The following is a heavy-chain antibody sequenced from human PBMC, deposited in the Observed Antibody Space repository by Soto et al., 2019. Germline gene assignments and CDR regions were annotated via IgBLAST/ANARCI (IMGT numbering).Heavy chain of an antibody. D-gene: IGHD5-12*01. CDR1: GGSFSGYY. CDR2: INHSGST. V-gene: IGHV4-34*01. J-gene: IGHJ5*02. Sequence: SETLSLTCAGYGGSFSGYYWSWIRQPPGKGLEWIGEINHSGSTNYNPSLKSRVTISVDTSKNQFSLKLSSVTAADTAVYYCARARKYSGYLQNRHWFDPWGQGTLVTVSS. CDR3: ARARKYSGYLQNRHWFDP.